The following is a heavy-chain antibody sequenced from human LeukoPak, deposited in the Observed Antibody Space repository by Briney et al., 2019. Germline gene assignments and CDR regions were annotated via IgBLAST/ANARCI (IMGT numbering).Heavy chain of an antibody. CDR2: ISSSSSYI. CDR1: GFTFSSYS. D-gene: IGHD2-2*01. J-gene: IGHJ4*02. Sequence: GGSLRLSCATSGFTFSSYSMNWVRQAPGKGLEWVSSISSSSSYIYYADSMKGRFTISRDNAKNSLYLQMNSLRAEDTAVYFCARGIYCTSTSCYGHNFDYWGQGTLVTVSS. V-gene: IGHV3-21*01. CDR3: ARGIYCTSTSCYGHNFDY.